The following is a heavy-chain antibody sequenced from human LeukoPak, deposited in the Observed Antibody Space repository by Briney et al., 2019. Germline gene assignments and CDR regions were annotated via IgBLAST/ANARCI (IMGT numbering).Heavy chain of an antibody. J-gene: IGHJ4*02. CDR3: AKDPAPYDFWSGHPNGRYFDY. V-gene: IGHV3-30*18. CDR1: GFTFSSYG. Sequence: PGGSLRLSCAASGFTFSSYGMHWVRQAPGKGLEWVAVISYDGSNKYYADSVKGRFTISRDNSKNTLYLQMNSLRAEDTAVYYCAKDPAPYDFWSGHPNGRYFDYWGQGTLVTVSS. D-gene: IGHD3-3*01. CDR2: ISYDGSNK.